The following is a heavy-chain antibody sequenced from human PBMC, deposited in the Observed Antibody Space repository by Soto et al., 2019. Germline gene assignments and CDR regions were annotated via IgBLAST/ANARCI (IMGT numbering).Heavy chain of an antibody. CDR3: ACIFSGGYGYGFYYYGMDV. CDR2: IYYSGST. J-gene: IGHJ6*02. V-gene: IGHV4-39*01. Sequence: ETLHLTYTVSGGFLLRSSYYWGWIRQPPGKGLEWIGSIYYSGSTSYNPSLKSRVTISVDTSKNQFSLKLSSVTAADTAVYYCACIFSGGYGYGFYYYGMDVWGQGTTVT. CDR1: GGFLLRSSYY. D-gene: IGHD5-18*01.